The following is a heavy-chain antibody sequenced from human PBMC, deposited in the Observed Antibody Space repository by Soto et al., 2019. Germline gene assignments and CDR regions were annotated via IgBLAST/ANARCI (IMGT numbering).Heavy chain of an antibody. J-gene: IGHJ5*02. CDR2: INPNNGAT. D-gene: IGHD1-1*01. Sequence: QVQLVQSGAEVKKPGASVKVSCKAPRYIFTAYFMHWVRQAPGQGLEWMGWINPNNGATHYGLSFQGRVTMTRDTSISTAYLELSSLRSDATAVYYCASHDPGARFDPWGQGPLVIVSS. V-gene: IGHV1-2*02. CDR3: ASHDPGARFDP. CDR1: RYIFTAYF.